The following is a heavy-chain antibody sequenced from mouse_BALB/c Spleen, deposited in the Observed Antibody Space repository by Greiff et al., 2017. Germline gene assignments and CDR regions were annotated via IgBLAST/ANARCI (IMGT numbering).Heavy chain of an antibody. CDR3: ARVYYGSFDY. CDR2: IWAGGST. CDR1: GFSLTSYG. D-gene: IGHD1-2*01. Sequence: VQLQESGPGLVAPSQSLSITCTVSGFSLTSYGVHWVRQPPGKGLEWLGVIWAGGSTNYNSALMSRLSISKDNSKSQVFLKMNSLQTDDTARYYCARVYYGSFDYWGQGTTLTVSS. V-gene: IGHV2-9*02. J-gene: IGHJ2*01.